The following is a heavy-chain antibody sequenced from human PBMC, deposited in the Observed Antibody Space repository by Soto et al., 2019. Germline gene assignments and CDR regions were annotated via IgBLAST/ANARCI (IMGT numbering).Heavy chain of an antibody. Sequence: SQTLSLTCAITGDSVSSNSAGWSWVRQSPSRGLEWLGRTYYRSKWYYEYAVSVRGRVTINPDTSKNQYSLQLNSVTPEDAAVYFCARGEQYSGRIFDYWGQGTLVTVSS. CDR2: TYYRSKWYY. CDR3: ARGEQYSGRIFDY. CDR1: GDSVSSNSAG. V-gene: IGHV6-1*01. D-gene: IGHD1-26*01. J-gene: IGHJ4*01.